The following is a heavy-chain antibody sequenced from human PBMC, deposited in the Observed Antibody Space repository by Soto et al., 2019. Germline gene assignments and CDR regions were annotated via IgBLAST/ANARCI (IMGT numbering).Heavy chain of an antibody. V-gene: IGHV1-8*01. CDR2: MNPNSGNT. J-gene: IGHJ3*02. CDR3: ASGLESGRDDHFSI. Sequence: ASVKVSCKASGYTFTSYDINWVRQATGQGLERMGWMNPNSGNTGYAQKYQGRVTMTRNTSISTAYMELSSLRSEDTAEYNCASGLESGRDDHFSIWGQWTMFT. CDR1: GYTFTSYD. D-gene: IGHD2-15*01.